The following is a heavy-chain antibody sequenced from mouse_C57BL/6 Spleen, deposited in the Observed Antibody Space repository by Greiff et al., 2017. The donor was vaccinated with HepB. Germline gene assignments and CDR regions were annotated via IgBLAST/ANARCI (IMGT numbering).Heavy chain of an antibody. CDR1: GYTFTSYW. CDR2: IHPNSGST. D-gene: IGHD2-4*01. CDR3: ARKDLGGIYDYGFAY. Sequence: QVQLQQPGAELVKPGASVKLSCKASGYTFTSYWMHWVKQRPGQGLEWIGMIHPNSGSTNYNEKFKSKATLTVDKSSSTAYMQLSSLTSEDSAVYYCARKDLGGIYDYGFAYWGQGTLVTVSA. V-gene: IGHV1-64*01. J-gene: IGHJ3*01.